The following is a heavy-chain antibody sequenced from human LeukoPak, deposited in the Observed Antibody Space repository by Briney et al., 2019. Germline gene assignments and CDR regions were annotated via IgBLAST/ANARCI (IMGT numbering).Heavy chain of an antibody. J-gene: IGHJ3*02. CDR2: INPNSGGT. CDR1: GYTFTSYG. Sequence: ASVKVSCKASGYTFTSYGISWVRQAPGLGLEWMGWINPNSGGTHYAQKFQGRVTMTRDTSISAVYMELSRLRSDDTAVYYCARARGSYDAFDIWGQGTIVTVSS. D-gene: IGHD1-26*01. V-gene: IGHV1-2*02. CDR3: ARARGSYDAFDI.